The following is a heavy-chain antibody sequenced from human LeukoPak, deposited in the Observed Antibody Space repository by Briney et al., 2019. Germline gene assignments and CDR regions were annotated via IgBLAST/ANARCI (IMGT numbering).Heavy chain of an antibody. CDR2: INHSGST. CDR3: ARRRRTVTSPTNWFDP. V-gene: IGHV4-34*01. J-gene: IGHJ5*02. CDR1: GGSFSGYY. Sequence: SETLSLTCAVYGGSFSGYYWSWIRQPPGKGLEWIGEINHSGSTNYSPSLKSRVTISVDTSKNQFSLKQSSVTAADTAVYYCARRRRTVTSPTNWFDPWGQGTLVTVSS. D-gene: IGHD4-17*01.